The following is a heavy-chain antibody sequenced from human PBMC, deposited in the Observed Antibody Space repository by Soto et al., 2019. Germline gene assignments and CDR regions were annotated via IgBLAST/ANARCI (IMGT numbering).Heavy chain of an antibody. CDR2: ISAYNGNT. Sequence: ASVKVSCKASGYTFTSYGISWVRQAPGQGLEWMGWISAYNGNTNYAQKLQGRVTMTTDTSTSTAYMELRSLRSEDTAVYYCARDLAARPDSAFDYWGQATLVTVSS. V-gene: IGHV1-18*01. J-gene: IGHJ4*02. CDR3: ARDLAARPDSAFDY. D-gene: IGHD6-6*01. CDR1: GYTFTSYG.